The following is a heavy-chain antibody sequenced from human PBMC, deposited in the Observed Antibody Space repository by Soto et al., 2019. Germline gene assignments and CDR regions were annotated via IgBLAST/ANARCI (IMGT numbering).Heavy chain of an antibody. Sequence: GGSLRLSCAASGFTVSSNYMSWVRQAPGKGLEWVSVIYSGGSTYYADSVKGRFTISRDNSKNTLYLQMNSLRAEDTAVYYCARASGGYDILTGYSPLYYGMDVWGQGTTVTVSS. CDR2: IYSGGST. D-gene: IGHD3-9*01. CDR1: GFTVSSNY. V-gene: IGHV3-53*01. J-gene: IGHJ6*02. CDR3: ARASGGYDILTGYSPLYYGMDV.